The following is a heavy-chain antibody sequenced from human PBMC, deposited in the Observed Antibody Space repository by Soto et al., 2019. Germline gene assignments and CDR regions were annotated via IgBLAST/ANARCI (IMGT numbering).Heavy chain of an antibody. CDR2: ISFDGSNK. Sequence: QVQLVESGGGVVQPGRSLRLSCAASGFTFRSYGMHWVRQAPGKGLEWVAVISFDGSNKYYADSVKGRFTVSRDNSKNKLDLQMNSLRVEDTAVYYCARATLDYYDTSGYLYWGQGTLVTVSS. D-gene: IGHD3-22*01. V-gene: IGHV3-33*01. CDR1: GFTFRSYG. J-gene: IGHJ4*02. CDR3: ARATLDYYDTSGYLY.